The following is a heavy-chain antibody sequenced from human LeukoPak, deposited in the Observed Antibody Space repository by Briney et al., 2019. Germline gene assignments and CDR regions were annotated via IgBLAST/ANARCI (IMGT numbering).Heavy chain of an antibody. CDR2: ISSSGSTI. Sequence: GGSLRLSCAASGFTFSDYDMSWIRQAPGKGLEWFSYISSSGSTIYYADSVKGRFTISRDNAKNSLYLQMNSLRAEDTAVYYCARVSRDDSSGSDYWGQGTLVTVSS. CDR3: ARVSRDDSSGSDY. CDR1: GFTFSDYD. J-gene: IGHJ4*02. V-gene: IGHV3-11*01. D-gene: IGHD2-15*01.